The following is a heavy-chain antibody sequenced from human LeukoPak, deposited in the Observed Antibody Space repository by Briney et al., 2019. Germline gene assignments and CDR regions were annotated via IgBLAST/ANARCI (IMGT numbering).Heavy chain of an antibody. CDR1: GGTFSSYA. D-gene: IGHD3-22*01. J-gene: IGHJ6*03. V-gene: IGHV1-69*13. CDR3: ASDGGSSGYYSYYYYMDV. Sequence: ASVKVSCKASGGTFSSYAISWVRQAPGQGLEWMGGIIPIFGTANYAQKFQGRVTITADESTSTAYMELSSLRSEDTAVYYCASDGGSSGYYSYYYYMDVWGKGTTVTVSS. CDR2: IIPIFGTA.